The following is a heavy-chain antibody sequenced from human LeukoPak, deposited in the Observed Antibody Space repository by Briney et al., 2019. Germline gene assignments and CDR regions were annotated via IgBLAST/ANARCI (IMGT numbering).Heavy chain of an antibody. D-gene: IGHD3-22*01. CDR2: IRSKAYGGTT. J-gene: IGHJ4*02. CDR1: GFTFGDYA. Sequence: QPGRSRRLSCTASGFTFGDYAMSWVRQAPGKGLEWVGFIRSKAYGGTTEDAASVKGRFTISRDDSKSIAYLQMNSLKTEDTAVYYCTRDGPYDSSGYYWFWGQGTLVTVSS. CDR3: TRDGPYDSSGYYWF. V-gene: IGHV3-49*04.